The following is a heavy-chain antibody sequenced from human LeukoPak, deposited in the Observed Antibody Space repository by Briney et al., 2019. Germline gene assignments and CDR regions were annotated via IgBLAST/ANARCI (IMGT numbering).Heavy chain of an antibody. CDR2: IHYSGGT. CDR1: GGSISSYY. D-gene: IGHD3-22*01. J-gene: IGHJ4*02. V-gene: IGHV4-59*08. CDR3: ARYGGYYPFDY. Sequence: SETLSLTCTVSGGSISSYYWSWARQPPGKGLEWIGYIHYSGGTNYNASLKSRVTMSVDTSKNQFSLNLSSVTAADTAVYYCARYGGYYPFDYWGQGTLVTVSS.